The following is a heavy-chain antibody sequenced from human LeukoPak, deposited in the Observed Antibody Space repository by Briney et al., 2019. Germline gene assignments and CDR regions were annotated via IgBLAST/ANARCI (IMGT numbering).Heavy chain of an antibody. Sequence: GESLKISCKGSGYSFINYWITWVRQMPGKGLEWMGRIDPSDSYTNYSPSFQGHVTISADKSISTAYLQWSGLKASDTAMYYCARHPYSISWYYFDYWGQGTLVTVSS. D-gene: IGHD6-13*01. V-gene: IGHV5-10-1*01. CDR2: IDPSDSYT. CDR1: GYSFINYW. CDR3: ARHPYSISWYYFDY. J-gene: IGHJ4*02.